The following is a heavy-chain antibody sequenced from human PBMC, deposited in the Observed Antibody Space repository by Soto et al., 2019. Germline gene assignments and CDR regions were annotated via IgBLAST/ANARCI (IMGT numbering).Heavy chain of an antibody. CDR3: ARDRSHSPDCYDY. Sequence: QVQLQESGPRLVKPSQTLSLTCTVSGGSISSANYYWRWIRQPPGKGLEWIGHIYSSGRTSYNPSLESRLTISIDTSKTQFSLQLNSVSAADTAVYYCARDRSHSPDCYDYWGQGTLVTVSS. J-gene: IGHJ4*02. V-gene: IGHV4-30-4*01. CDR1: GGSISSANYY. D-gene: IGHD2-15*01. CDR2: IYSSGRT.